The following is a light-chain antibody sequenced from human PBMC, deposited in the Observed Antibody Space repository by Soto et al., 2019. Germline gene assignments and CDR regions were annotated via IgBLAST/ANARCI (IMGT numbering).Light chain of an antibody. Sequence: EVVLTQSPGTLSLSPGEIATLSFSASQSISSGYLAWYQQKPGQAPRLLIYGASSRATGIPDRFSGSGSGTDFTLTISRLEPEDIAVFYCQQYGSSPWTFGQGTKVDIK. J-gene: IGKJ1*01. CDR2: GAS. CDR3: QQYGSSPWT. CDR1: QSISSGY. V-gene: IGKV3-20*01.